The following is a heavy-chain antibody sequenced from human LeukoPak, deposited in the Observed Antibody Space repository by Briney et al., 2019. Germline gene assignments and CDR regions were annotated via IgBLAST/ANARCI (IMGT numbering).Heavy chain of an antibody. V-gene: IGHV1-46*01. J-gene: IGHJ4*02. CDR2: INPSGGST. Sequence: ASVKVSCKASGYTFTSYYMHWVRQAPGQGLEWMGIINPSGGSTNYAQKLRGRVTLTRDTSTSTVYMELSSLRSDDTAVYYCARDQRSLDYWGQGTLVTVSS. CDR1: GYTFTSYY. CDR3: ARDQRSLDY.